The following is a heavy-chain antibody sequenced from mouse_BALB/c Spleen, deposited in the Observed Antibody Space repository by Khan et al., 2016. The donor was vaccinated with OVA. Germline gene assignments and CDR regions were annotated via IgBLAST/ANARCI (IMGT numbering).Heavy chain of an antibody. CDR3: ARSPYGNFAY. CDR1: GFTFSTYA. CDR2: ISSDGDYT. D-gene: IGHD2-1*01. V-gene: IGHV5-9-3*01. J-gene: IGHJ3*01. Sequence: EVQLVESGGGLVKPGGSLKLSCAASGFTFSTYAMSWVRQTPEKRLDWVATISSDGDYTYYPDNVTGRFTISRDNAKNTLYLQMSSLRSEDTAMYYCARSPYGNFAYWGQGTLVTVSA.